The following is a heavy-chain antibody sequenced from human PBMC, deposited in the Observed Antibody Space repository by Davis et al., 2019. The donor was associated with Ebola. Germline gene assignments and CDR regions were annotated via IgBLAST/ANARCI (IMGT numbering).Heavy chain of an antibody. V-gene: IGHV3-30-3*01. CDR1: GFTFSTYA. Sequence: PGGSLRLSCAASGFTFSTYAIHWVRLAPGKGLEWVAVISYAGNNKYYADSVKGRFTISRDNSKNTLYLQMNSLRPEDTAFYYCARDRRGYGSGSYGPGDYWGQGTLVTVSS. CDR2: ISYAGNNK. CDR3: ARDRRGYGSGSYGPGDY. J-gene: IGHJ4*02. D-gene: IGHD3-10*01.